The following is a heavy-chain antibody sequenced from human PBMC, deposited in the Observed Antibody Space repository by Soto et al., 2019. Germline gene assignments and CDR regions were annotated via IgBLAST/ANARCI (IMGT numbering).Heavy chain of an antibody. CDR2: INSDGSST. D-gene: IGHD2-15*01. V-gene: IGHV3-74*01. Sequence: GGSLRLSCAASGFTFSSYWMHWVRQAPGKGLVWVSRINSDGSSTSYADSVKGRFTISRDNAKNTLYLQMNSLRAEDTAVYYCARDERYCSGGSCYNWFDPWGQGTLVTVSS. CDR3: ARDERYCSGGSCYNWFDP. CDR1: GFTFSSYW. J-gene: IGHJ5*02.